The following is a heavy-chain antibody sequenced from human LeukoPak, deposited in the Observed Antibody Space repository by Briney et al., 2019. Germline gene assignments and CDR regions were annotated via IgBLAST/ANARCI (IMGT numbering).Heavy chain of an antibody. CDR2: ISAYNGNT. CDR1: GYTFTSYG. CDR3: ARDRRPSDIVATITVSPFVY. J-gene: IGHJ4*02. D-gene: IGHD5-12*01. Sequence: ASVKVSCKASGYTFTSYGISWVRQAPGQGLEWMGWISAYNGNTNYAQKLQGRVTMTTDTSTSTAYMELRSLRSDDTAVYYCARDRRPSDIVATITVSPFVYWGQGTLVTVSS. V-gene: IGHV1-18*01.